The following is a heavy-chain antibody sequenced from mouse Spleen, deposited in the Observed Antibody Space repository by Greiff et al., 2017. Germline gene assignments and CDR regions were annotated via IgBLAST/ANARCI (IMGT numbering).Heavy chain of an antibody. V-gene: IGHV1-64*01. CDR1: GYTFTSYW. CDR2: IHPNSGST. D-gene: IGHD4-1*01. Sequence: QVQLQQPGAELVKPGASVKLSCKASGYTFTSYWMHWVKQRPGQGLEWIGMIHPNSGSTNYNEKFKSKATLTVDKSSSTAYMQLSSLTSEDSAVYYCAKTGTLGYWYIDVWGTGTTVTVSS. CDR3: AKTGTLGYWYIDV. J-gene: IGHJ1*03.